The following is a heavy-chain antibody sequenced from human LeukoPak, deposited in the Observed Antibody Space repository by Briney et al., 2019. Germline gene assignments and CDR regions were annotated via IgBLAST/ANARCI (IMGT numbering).Heavy chain of an antibody. D-gene: IGHD3-16*01. CDR3: ARPYYDYEYYFDC. J-gene: IGHJ4*02. CDR1: GFTFSSYS. Sequence: GGSLRLSCAASGFTFSSYSMNWVRQAPGKGLEWVSSISSSSSYIYYADSVKGRFTISRDNAKNSLYLQMNSLRAEDTAVYYCARPYYDYEYYFDCWGQGTLVTVSS. V-gene: IGHV3-21*01. CDR2: ISSSSSYI.